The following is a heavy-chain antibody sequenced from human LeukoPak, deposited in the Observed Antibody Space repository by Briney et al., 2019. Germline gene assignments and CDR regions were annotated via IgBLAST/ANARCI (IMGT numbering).Heavy chain of an antibody. Sequence: GGSLRLSCEPHGFTFSNYGMHWVRQPPGKGLEWVAFISYGETEKQYADSVKGRFTISRDDSKNTLFLQMNSLRDEDTAIYYCAKVHGWGRQLGYYFDYWGQGTLVTVSS. CDR1: GFTFSNYG. V-gene: IGHV3-30*02. J-gene: IGHJ4*02. CDR3: AKVHGWGRQLGYYFDY. CDR2: ISYGETEK. D-gene: IGHD2-15*01.